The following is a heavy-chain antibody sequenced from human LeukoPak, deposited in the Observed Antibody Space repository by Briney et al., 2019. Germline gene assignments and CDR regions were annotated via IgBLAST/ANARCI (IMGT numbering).Heavy chain of an antibody. D-gene: IGHD1-26*01. Sequence: GGSLRLSCAASGFTFSHAWMSWVRQAPGKGLEWVGRIKSKTDGGTTDYAAPVKGRFTISRDDSKNTLYLQMNSLRAEDTAVYYCAKDPRKMGAIASYFDYWGQGTLVTVSS. V-gene: IGHV3-15*01. CDR1: GFTFSHAW. CDR2: IKSKTDGGTT. J-gene: IGHJ4*02. CDR3: AKDPRKMGAIASYFDY.